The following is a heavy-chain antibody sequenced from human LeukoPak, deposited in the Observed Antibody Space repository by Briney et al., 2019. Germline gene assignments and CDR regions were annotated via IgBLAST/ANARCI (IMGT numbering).Heavy chain of an antibody. Sequence: GGSLRLSCAASGFTFSSHGMHWVRQAPGEGLQWVAFIRFGGSDKYYEDSVKGRFIISRDNSKNTLYLQMNSLRAEDTAVYYCAKGGGTFDYWGQGTLVTVSS. CDR2: IRFGGSDK. V-gene: IGHV3-30*02. J-gene: IGHJ4*02. D-gene: IGHD1-1*01. CDR3: AKGGGTFDY. CDR1: GFTFSSHG.